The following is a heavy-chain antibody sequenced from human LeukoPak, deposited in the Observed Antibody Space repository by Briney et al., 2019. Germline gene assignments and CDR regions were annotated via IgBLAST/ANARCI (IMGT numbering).Heavy chain of an antibody. CDR3: ARVSGFGDPFDY. CDR2: VYYSGST. Sequence: PSETLSLTCTVSDDSINSGDYYWGWIRQPPGKGLEWIGYVYYSGSTYYNPSLKSRVTISVDTSKNQFSLKLNSVTAADTAVYYCARVSGFGDPFDYWGQGTLVTVSS. CDR1: DDSINSGDYY. V-gene: IGHV4-30-4*01. D-gene: IGHD3-10*01. J-gene: IGHJ4*02.